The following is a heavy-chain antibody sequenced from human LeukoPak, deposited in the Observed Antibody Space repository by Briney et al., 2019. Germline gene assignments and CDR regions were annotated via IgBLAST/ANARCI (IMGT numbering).Heavy chain of an antibody. Sequence: GGSLRLPCAASGFTFSSHSMHWVRQAPGKGTEWVALVSYDGANTYYSRSVMGRFTISRDNSKNTLCLQMNSLRPEDTALYYCVRDNGYSNGHAFDSWGQGTLVTVSS. J-gene: IGHJ4*02. D-gene: IGHD6-19*01. CDR3: VRDNGYSNGHAFDS. CDR1: GFTFSSHS. CDR2: VSYDGANT. V-gene: IGHV3-30-3*01.